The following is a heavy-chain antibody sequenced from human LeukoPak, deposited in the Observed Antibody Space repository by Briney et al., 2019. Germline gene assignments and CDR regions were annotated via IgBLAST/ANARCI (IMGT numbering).Heavy chain of an antibody. V-gene: IGHV3-7*01. Sequence: AGGSLRLSCAASRFTFSSYWMSWVRQAPGKGLEWVANIKQDGSEKYYVDSVKGRFTISRDNAKNSLYLQMNSLRAEDTAVYYCARVRVSSWYAHDYWGQGTLVTVSS. CDR1: RFTFSSYW. CDR2: IKQDGSEK. D-gene: IGHD6-13*01. J-gene: IGHJ4*02. CDR3: ARVRVSSWYAHDY.